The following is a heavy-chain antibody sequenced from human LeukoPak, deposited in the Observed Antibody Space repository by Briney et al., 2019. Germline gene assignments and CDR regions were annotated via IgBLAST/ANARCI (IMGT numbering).Heavy chain of an antibody. CDR1: GFTFSSYA. V-gene: IGHV3-21*05. CDR2: ISVGGSDE. Sequence: PGGSLRLSCAASGFTFSSYAMSWVRQAPGKGLEWISYISVGGSDEDYADSVKGRFSISRDNAKNSLFLQMNSLRVEDTAVYYCARDVGFNNGWPAWGQGTLVTVSS. J-gene: IGHJ5*02. D-gene: IGHD6-19*01. CDR3: ARDVGFNNGWPA.